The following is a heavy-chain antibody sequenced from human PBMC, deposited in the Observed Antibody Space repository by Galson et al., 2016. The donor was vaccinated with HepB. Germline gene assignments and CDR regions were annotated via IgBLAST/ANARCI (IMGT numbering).Heavy chain of an antibody. CDR1: GDSINSSTSY. D-gene: IGHD6-19*01. CDR2: VYYIGST. V-gene: IGHV4-39*01. Sequence: SETLSLTCTVSGDSINSSTSYWGWTRQPPGKGLEWIGSVYYIGSTYYNPSLQSRVTIAVDTSKNQFYLKLSSVTAADTAVYYCARSFSGRVFEYWGQGSLVSVSS. CDR3: ARSFSGRVFEY. J-gene: IGHJ4*02.